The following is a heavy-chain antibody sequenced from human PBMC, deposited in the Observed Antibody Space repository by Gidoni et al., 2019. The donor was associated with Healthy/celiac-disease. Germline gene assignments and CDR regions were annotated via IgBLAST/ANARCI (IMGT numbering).Heavy chain of an antibody. CDR2: INHSGST. D-gene: IGHD6-19*01. J-gene: IGHJ5*02. V-gene: IGHV4-34*01. CDR3: ARGSGIAVADFDP. CDR1: GGSFSGYY. Sequence: QVQLQQWGAGLLTPSETLSLTCAVYGGSFSGYYWSWIRQPPGKGLEWIGEINHSGSTNYNPSLKSRVTISVDTSKNQFSLKLSSVTAADTAVYYCARGSGIAVADFDPWGQGTLVTVSS.